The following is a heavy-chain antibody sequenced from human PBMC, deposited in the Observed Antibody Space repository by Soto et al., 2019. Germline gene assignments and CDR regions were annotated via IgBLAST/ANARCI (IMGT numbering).Heavy chain of an antibody. D-gene: IGHD6-13*01. Sequence: SEPRSLTCSVSGYSISIGYYWGWILQPPGKGLEWIGSIYHSGSTYYNPSLKSRVTISVDTSKNQFSLKLSSVTAADTAVYYCARIAAAGDNWFDPWGRGTLVTVS. V-gene: IGHV4-38-2*01. CDR3: ARIAAAGDNWFDP. CDR1: GYSISIGYY. CDR2: IYHSGST. J-gene: IGHJ5*02.